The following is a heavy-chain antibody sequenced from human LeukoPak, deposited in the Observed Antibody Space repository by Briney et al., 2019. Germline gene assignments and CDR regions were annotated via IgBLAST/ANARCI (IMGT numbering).Heavy chain of an antibody. V-gene: IGHV3-30*03. Sequence: SGGSLRLSCAASGFTFSSYGMHWVRQAPGKGLEWVAVISYDGSNKYYADSVKGRFTISRDNSKNTLYLQMNSLRAEDTAVYYCAARGYSYGYPPFDYWGQGTLVTVSS. CDR1: GFTFSSYG. CDR3: AARGYSYGYPPFDY. D-gene: IGHD5-18*01. CDR2: ISYDGSNK. J-gene: IGHJ4*02.